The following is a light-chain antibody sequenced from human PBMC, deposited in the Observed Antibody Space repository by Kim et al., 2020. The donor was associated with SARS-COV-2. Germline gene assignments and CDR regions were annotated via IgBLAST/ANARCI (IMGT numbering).Light chain of an antibody. Sequence: ASIKLTCTLSSGNSNYAIAWHQQQPEKGPRYLMKLNSDGSHSKGDGIPDRFSGSSSGAERYLTISSLQSEDEADYYCQTWDTGIRVFGGGTQLTVL. CDR3: QTWDTGIRV. J-gene: IGLJ3*02. CDR2: LNSDGSH. V-gene: IGLV4-69*02. CDR1: SGNSNYA.